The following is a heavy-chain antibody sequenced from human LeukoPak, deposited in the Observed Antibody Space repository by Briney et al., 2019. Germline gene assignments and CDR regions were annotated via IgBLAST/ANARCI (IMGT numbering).Heavy chain of an antibody. D-gene: IGHD3-10*01. J-gene: IGHJ5*02. Sequence: PGRSLRLSCTASGFTFSSYWMSWVRQAPGKGLEWVANIKQDESEKYYADSVKGRFTLSRDNVKNSLYLQMNSLSAEDTAVYYCARDKIYGSGPPGFDPWGQGTLVTVSS. CDR2: IKQDESEK. V-gene: IGHV3-7*01. CDR3: ARDKIYGSGPPGFDP. CDR1: GFTFSSYW.